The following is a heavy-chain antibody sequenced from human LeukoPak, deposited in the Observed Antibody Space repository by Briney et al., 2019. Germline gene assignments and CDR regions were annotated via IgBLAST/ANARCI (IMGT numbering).Heavy chain of an antibody. J-gene: IGHJ4*02. CDR3: ARLVVVVTSVASVDH. V-gene: IGHV5-51*01. CDR1: GYNFSNHW. D-gene: IGHD2-21*02. Sequence: GESLQVSCKASGYNFSNHWIGWVRQMPGKGLEWMGIIYPDDSDTRYSSSFQGQVTMSVDKSISTAYLQWTSPKASDTALYYSARLVVVVTSVASVDHWGQGTLVTVSS. CDR2: IYPDDSDT.